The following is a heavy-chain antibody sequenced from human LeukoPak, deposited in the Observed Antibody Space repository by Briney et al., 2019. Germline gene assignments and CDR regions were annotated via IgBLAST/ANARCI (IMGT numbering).Heavy chain of an antibody. CDR3: ARDPYSGNYGNYYYYYMDV. Sequence: PGGSLRLSCAASGFTFSSYSMNWVRQAPGKGLEWVSSISSSSSYIYYADSVRGRFTISRDNAKNSLYLQMDSLGPEDTAVYYCARDPYSGNYGNYYYYYMDVWGKGTTVTISS. CDR2: ISSSSSYI. J-gene: IGHJ6*03. CDR1: GFTFSSYS. V-gene: IGHV3-21*01. D-gene: IGHD1-26*01.